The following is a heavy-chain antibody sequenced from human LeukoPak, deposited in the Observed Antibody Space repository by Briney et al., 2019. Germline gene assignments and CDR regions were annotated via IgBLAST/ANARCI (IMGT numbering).Heavy chain of an antibody. D-gene: IGHD1-26*01. V-gene: IGHV3-23*01. CDR2: IGGGGEST. J-gene: IGHJ4*02. CDR1: GFTFSSYA. CDR3: AKVLSGSQDY. Sequence: SGGSLRLSCAVSGFTFSSYAMSWVRQAPGKGLEWVSTIGGGGESTYYADSVKGRFTISRDNSKNTVYLQMNSLRAEDTAVYYCAKVLSGSQDYWGQGTLVTAFS.